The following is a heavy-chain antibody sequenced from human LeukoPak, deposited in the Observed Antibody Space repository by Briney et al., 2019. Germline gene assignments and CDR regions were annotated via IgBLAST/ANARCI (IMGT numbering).Heavy chain of an antibody. V-gene: IGHV3-30-3*01. J-gene: IGHJ4*02. D-gene: IGHD6-6*01. CDR1: GFTFSSYA. Sequence: GGSLRLSCAASGFTFSSYAMHWVRQAPGKGLEWVAVISYDGSNKYYADSVKGRFTISRDNSKNALYLQMNSLRAEDTAVYYCASQEYSSSGGDYWGQGTLVTVSS. CDR2: ISYDGSNK. CDR3: ASQEYSSSGGDY.